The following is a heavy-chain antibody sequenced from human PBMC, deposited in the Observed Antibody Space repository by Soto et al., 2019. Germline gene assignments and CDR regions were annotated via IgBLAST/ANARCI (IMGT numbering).Heavy chain of an antibody. J-gene: IGHJ6*02. CDR2: IDPSDSYT. V-gene: IGHV5-10-1*01. D-gene: IGHD3-22*01. CDR1: GYSFTSYW. CDR3: ASILTYYYDSSGYSSGMDV. Sequence: GESLKISCKGSGYSFTSYWISWVRQMPGKGLEWMGRIDPSDSYTNYSPSFQGHVTISADKSTSTAYLQWSSLKASDTAMYYCASILTYYYDSSGYSSGMDVWGQGTTVTVSS.